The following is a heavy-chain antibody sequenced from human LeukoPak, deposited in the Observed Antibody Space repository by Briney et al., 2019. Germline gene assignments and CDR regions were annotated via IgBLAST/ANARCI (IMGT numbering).Heavy chain of an antibody. CDR3: AKDVAVAATSFWDY. Sequence: TGGSLRLSCAASGFTFSSYAMSWVRQAPGKGLEWVSVLSGSGDSTYYADSVKGRFTISRDNSKNTLYLQMNSLRAEDTAVYYCAKDVAVAATSFWDYWGQGTLVTVSS. CDR1: GFTFSSYA. D-gene: IGHD2-15*01. V-gene: IGHV3-23*01. CDR2: LSGSGDST. J-gene: IGHJ4*02.